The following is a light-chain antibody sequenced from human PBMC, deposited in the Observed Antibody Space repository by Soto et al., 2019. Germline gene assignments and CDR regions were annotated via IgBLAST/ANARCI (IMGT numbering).Light chain of an antibody. CDR2: RAS. J-gene: IGKJ5*01. V-gene: IGKV3-20*01. CDR1: QSVGRNY. CDR3: QQYDRSPIT. Sequence: EIVLTQSPGTLSLSPGERATLSCRASQSVGRNYLAWYQQIPGQAPSLLIYRASSRATGIPDRFSGSGSGTDFTLTISRLEPEDFAVYYCQQYDRSPITFGQGTRLEIK.